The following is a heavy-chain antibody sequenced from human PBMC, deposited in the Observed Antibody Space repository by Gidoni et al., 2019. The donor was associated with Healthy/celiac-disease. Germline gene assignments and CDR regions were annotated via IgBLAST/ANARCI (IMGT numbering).Heavy chain of an antibody. CDR3: ARGGLTYPSRYYGMDV. V-gene: IGHV1-69*01. D-gene: IGHD2-15*01. CDR1: GGTFSSYA. J-gene: IGHJ6*02. Sequence: QVQLVQSGAEVKKPGSSVKVSCTSSGGTFSSYAISWVRQAPGQGLEWMGGIIPICGTANYEQKFQGRVTITADESTSTAYMELSSLRSEETAVYYCARGGLTYPSRYYGMDVWGQGTTVTVSS. CDR2: IIPICGTA.